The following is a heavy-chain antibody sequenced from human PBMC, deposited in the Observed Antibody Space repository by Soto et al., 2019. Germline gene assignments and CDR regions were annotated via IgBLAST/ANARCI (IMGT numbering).Heavy chain of an antibody. CDR1: GFTFGDYA. J-gene: IGHJ4*02. CDR2: IRRNAYGGTT. CDR3: TRASSLDFDF. Sequence: LRLSCTTSGFTFGDYALSWVRQAPGKGLERVGFIRRNAYGGTTDYAASVKGRFTISRDDSKSIAYLQMNSLRTEDTALYYCTRASSLDFDFWGQGTLVTVSS. D-gene: IGHD3-16*01. V-gene: IGHV3-49*04.